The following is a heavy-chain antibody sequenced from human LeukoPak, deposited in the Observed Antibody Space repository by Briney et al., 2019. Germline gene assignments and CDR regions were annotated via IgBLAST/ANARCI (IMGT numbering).Heavy chain of an antibody. CDR3: ARGVFSGSYPRGAFDI. J-gene: IGHJ3*02. CDR2: IYYSGST. D-gene: IGHD1-26*01. V-gene: IGHV4-59*08. Sequence: SSETLSLTCTVSGGSISSYYWSWIRRPPGKGLEWIGYIYYSGSTNYNPSLKSRVTISVDTSKNQFSLKLSSVAAADTAVYYCARGVFSGSYPRGAFDIWGQGTMVTVSS. CDR1: GGSISSYY.